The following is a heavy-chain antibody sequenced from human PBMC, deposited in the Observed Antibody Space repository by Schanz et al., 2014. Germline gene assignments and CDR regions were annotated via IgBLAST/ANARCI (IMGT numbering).Heavy chain of an antibody. Sequence: QVQLVQSGAEVKKPGASVKVSCKASGYTLTAYYMHWVRQAPGQGLEWMGWINPDSGGTNYAQKFQGRVTMTRDMSINTAYMELSRLRSEDTAVYYCAGTYCSSTSCYTGYYYMDVWGKGTTVTVSS. D-gene: IGHD2-2*02. J-gene: IGHJ6*03. CDR2: INPDSGGT. CDR3: AGTYCSSTSCYTGYYYMDV. V-gene: IGHV1-2*02. CDR1: GYTLTAYY.